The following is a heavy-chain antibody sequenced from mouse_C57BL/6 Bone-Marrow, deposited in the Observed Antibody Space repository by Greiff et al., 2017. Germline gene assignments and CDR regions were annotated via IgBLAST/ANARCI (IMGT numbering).Heavy chain of an antibody. V-gene: IGHV1-69*01. Sequence: VQLQQPGAELVMPGASVKLSCKASGYTFTSYWMHWVKQRPGQGLEWIGEIDPSDSYTNYNQKFKGKSTLTVAKSSSTAYMQLSSLTSEDSAVYYCASYYYGSKSWFAYWGQGTLVTVSA. CDR1: GYTFTSYW. J-gene: IGHJ3*01. CDR2: IDPSDSYT. D-gene: IGHD1-1*01. CDR3: ASYYYGSKSWFAY.